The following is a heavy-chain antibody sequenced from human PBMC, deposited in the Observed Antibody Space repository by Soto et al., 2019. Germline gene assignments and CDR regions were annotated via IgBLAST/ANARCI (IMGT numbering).Heavy chain of an antibody. CDR1: GFSLSTSGVG. D-gene: IGHD3-9*01. CDR2: IYWDDSK. Sequence: QITLKESGPTLVRPTQTHTLTCAFSGFSLSTSGVGVGWIRQPPGKALEWLAVIYWDDSKHYSPSLRSRLTITKATSKNQVVLTMTNMDPMDTGTYYCAHKGPEDWPLDYWGQGTLVTVSS. V-gene: IGHV2-5*02. CDR3: AHKGPEDWPLDY. J-gene: IGHJ4*02.